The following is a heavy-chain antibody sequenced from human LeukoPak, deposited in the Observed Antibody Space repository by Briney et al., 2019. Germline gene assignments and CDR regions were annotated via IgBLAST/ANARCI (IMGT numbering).Heavy chain of an antibody. V-gene: IGHV4-34*12. CDR1: GGSFSGYY. J-gene: IGHJ4*02. CDR2: IIHSGST. CDR3: AREDRYYDFWSGYYKGGYYFDY. D-gene: IGHD3-3*01. Sequence: SETLSLTCAVYGGSFSGYYWSWIRQPPGKGLEWIGEIIHSGSTNYNPSLKSRVTISVDTSKNQFSLKLSSVTAADTAVYYCAREDRYYDFWSGYYKGGYYFDYWGQGTLVTVSS.